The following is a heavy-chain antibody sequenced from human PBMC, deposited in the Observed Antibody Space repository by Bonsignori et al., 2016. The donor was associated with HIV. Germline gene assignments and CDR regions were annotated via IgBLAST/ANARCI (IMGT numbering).Heavy chain of an antibody. Sequence: VRQAPGKGLEWVSYISSSGSTIYYADSVKGRFTISRDNAKNSLYLQMNSLKAEDTAVYYCARNHDSEPQRRITIFGAPGYWGQGTLVTVSS. D-gene: IGHD3-3*01. J-gene: IGHJ4*02. CDR3: ARNHDSEPQRRITIFGAPGY. V-gene: IGHV3-48*03. CDR2: ISSSGSTI.